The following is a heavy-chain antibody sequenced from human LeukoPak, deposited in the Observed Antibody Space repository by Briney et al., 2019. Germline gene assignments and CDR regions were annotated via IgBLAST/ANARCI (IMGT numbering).Heavy chain of an antibody. CDR1: GFTFSDYG. Sequence: GRSLRLSCAASGFTFSDYGMQWVRQAPGKGLEWVALISTDGSDKDYADSVKGRFTLSRDNSKNTLYLQMNSLRVEDTAAYYCAKDGTSSWFGEATWGQGTLVTVSS. D-gene: IGHD6-13*01. V-gene: IGHV3-30*18. CDR3: AKDGTSSWFGEAT. J-gene: IGHJ5*02. CDR2: ISTDGSDK.